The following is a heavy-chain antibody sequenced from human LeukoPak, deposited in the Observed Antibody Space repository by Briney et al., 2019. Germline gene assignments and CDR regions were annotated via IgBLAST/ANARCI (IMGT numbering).Heavy chain of an antibody. CDR2: IYYSGST. D-gene: IGHD5-12*01. CDR1: GGSISSSSYY. J-gene: IGHJ4*02. CDR3: ARDLGYDTVLGYYFDY. Sequence: PSETLSLTCTVSGGSISSSSYYWGWIRQPPGKGLEWIGSIYYSGSTYYNPSLKSRVTISVDTSKNQFSLNLRSVTAADTAVYYCARDLGYDTVLGYYFDYWGQGTLVTVSS. V-gene: IGHV4-39*07.